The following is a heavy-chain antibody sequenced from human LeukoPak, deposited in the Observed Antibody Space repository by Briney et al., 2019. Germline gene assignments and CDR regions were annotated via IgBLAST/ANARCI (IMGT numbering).Heavy chain of an antibody. CDR3: AGSTVTRLAEYFQH. CDR2: IIPIFGTA. Sequence: SVKVSCKASGGTCSSYAISWVRQAPGQGLEWMGGIIPIFGTANYAQKFQGRVTITADESTSTAYMELSSLRSEDTAVYYCAGSTVTRLAEYFQHWGQGTLVTVSS. J-gene: IGHJ1*01. CDR1: GGTCSSYA. V-gene: IGHV1-69*13. D-gene: IGHD4-17*01.